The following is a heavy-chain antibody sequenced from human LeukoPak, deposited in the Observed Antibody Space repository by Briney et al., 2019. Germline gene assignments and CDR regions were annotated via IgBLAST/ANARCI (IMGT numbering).Heavy chain of an antibody. D-gene: IGHD3-10*01. CDR3: VRDYPYGSGIVSFDY. V-gene: IGHV1-3*01. J-gene: IGHJ4*02. CDR2: ISAGNDNT. Sequence: ASVNVSCKASGYSFTSYSIHWVPQAPGQSLEWMGWISAGNDNTKYSQKFQDIVSITRDTSPSTAYMEIRRLRSEDTAIYYCVRDYPYGSGIVSFDYWGQGTLVSVSS. CDR1: GYSFTSYS.